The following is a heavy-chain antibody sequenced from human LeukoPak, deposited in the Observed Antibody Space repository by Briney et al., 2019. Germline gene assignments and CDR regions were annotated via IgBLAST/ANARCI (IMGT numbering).Heavy chain of an antibody. CDR2: ISSSSSTI. J-gene: IGHJ4*02. CDR1: GFTFSSYS. V-gene: IGHV3-48*02. CDR3: ARDDLFSAIQGFDY. D-gene: IGHD5-18*01. Sequence: GGSLRLSCAASGFTFSSYSMNWVRRAPGKGLEWVSYISSSSSTIYYADSVKGRFTIPRDNAKNSLYLQMNSLRDEDTAVYYCARDDLFSAIQGFDYWGQGTLVTVSS.